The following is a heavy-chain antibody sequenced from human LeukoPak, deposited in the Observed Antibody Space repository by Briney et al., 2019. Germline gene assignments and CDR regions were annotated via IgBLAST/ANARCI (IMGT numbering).Heavy chain of an antibody. J-gene: IGHJ4*01. CDR1: GGSISSSSW. V-gene: IGHV4-4*02. CDR3: ARGDARGYSYGHFHFDH. Sequence: SGTLSLTCAVSGGSISSSSWWSWVRQPPGKGLEWIGEIYHSGSTNYNPSLKSRVTISVDKSNNHFSLKLSSVTAADTAVYYCARGDARGYSYGHFHFDHWGHGTLVTVSS. CDR2: IYHSGST. D-gene: IGHD5-18*01.